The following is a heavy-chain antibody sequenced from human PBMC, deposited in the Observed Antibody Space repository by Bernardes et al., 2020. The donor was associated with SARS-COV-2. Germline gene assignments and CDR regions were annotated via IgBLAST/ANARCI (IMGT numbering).Heavy chain of an antibody. D-gene: IGHD3-16*02. J-gene: IGHJ4*02. CDR2: ISYDGSNK. CDR3: ARDPYYDYIWGSYLDY. V-gene: IGHV3-30*01. Sequence: GGSLRLSCAASGFTFSSYAMHWVRQAPGKGLEWVAVISYDGSNKYYADSVKGRFTISRDNSKNTLYLQMNSLRAEDTAVYYCARDPYYDYIWGSYLDYWGQGTLVTVSS. CDR1: GFTFSSYA.